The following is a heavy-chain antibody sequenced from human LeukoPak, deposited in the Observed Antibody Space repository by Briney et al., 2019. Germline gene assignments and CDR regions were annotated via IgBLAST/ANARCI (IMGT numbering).Heavy chain of an antibody. Sequence: SETLSLTCAVYGGSFSGYYWSWIRQPPGKGLEWIGEINHSGSTNYNPSLKSRVTISVDTSKNQFSLRLSSVTAADTAVCARSETIWYYFDYWGQGRLVTVSS. D-gene: IGHD4/OR15-4a*01. CDR2: INHSGST. V-gene: IGHV4-34*03. J-gene: IGHJ4*02. CDR3: SETIWYYFDY. CDR1: GGSFSGYY.